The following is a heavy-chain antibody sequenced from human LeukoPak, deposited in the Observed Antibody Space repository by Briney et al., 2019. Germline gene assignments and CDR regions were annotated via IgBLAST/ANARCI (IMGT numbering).Heavy chain of an antibody. Sequence: PGGSLRLSCAASGFTFSSYEMNWVRQAPGRGLEWVSYISSSGSSIYYVDSVKGRFITSRDNAKNSLFLQMNSLRAEDTAVYYCARRGYYDTSGYLFDDWGQGTLVTVSS. CDR1: GFTFSSYE. V-gene: IGHV3-48*03. CDR2: ISSSGSSI. J-gene: IGHJ4*02. D-gene: IGHD3-22*01. CDR3: ARRGYYDTSGYLFDD.